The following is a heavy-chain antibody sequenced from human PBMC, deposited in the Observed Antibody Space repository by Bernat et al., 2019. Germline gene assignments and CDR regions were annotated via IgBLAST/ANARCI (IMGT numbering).Heavy chain of an antibody. CDR3: AGDRDVYGDCLTWLDT. J-gene: IGHJ5*02. D-gene: IGHD4-17*01. CDR2: INPKSGDT. CDR1: GYTFTGYY. Sequence: QVQLVQSGTEVKKPGASVKVSCKAPGYTFTGYYMHWVRQAPGQGLESMGWINPKSGDTHYTQNFQGRVTMTRDTSIRTVYMEVSRLRSDDTAVYFCAGDRDVYGDCLTWLDTWGQGTLVAVSS. V-gene: IGHV1-2*02.